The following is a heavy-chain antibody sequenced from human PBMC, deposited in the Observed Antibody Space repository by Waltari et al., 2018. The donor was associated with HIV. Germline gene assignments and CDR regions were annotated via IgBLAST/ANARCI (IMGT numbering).Heavy chain of an antibody. CDR2: INPNSGGT. D-gene: IGHD3-22*01. CDR3: ASRYYDSSGYYYYYGMDV. V-gene: IGHV1-2*06. J-gene: IGHJ6*02. Sequence: QVQLVQSGAEVKKPGASVKVSCKASGYTFTGYYMHWVRQAPGQGLEWMGRINPNSGGTNYAQEFQGRVTMTRDTSISTAYMELCRLRSDDTAVYYCASRYYDSSGYYYYYGMDVWGQGTTVTVSS. CDR1: GYTFTGYY.